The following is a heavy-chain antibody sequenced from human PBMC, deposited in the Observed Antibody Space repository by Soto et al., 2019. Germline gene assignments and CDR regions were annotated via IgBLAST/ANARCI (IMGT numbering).Heavy chain of an antibody. CDR3: ARADDDYSNYFSSYYGMDV. CDR1: GGTLSSYA. D-gene: IGHD4-4*01. CDR2: IIPIFGTA. V-gene: IGHV1-69*13. Sequence: SVEVSCRASGGTLSSYAISWVRQAPGQGLEWMGGIIPIFGTANYAQKFQGRVTITADESTSTAYMELSSLRSEDTAVYYCARADDDYSNYFSSYYGMDVWGQGTTVTVSS. J-gene: IGHJ6*02.